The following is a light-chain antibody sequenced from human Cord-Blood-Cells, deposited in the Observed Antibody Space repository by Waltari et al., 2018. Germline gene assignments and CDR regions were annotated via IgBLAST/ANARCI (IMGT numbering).Light chain of an antibody. V-gene: IGKV3-20*01. CDR2: GAS. CDR1: QRVSSSY. CDR3: QQYGSSPGT. J-gene: IGKJ1*01. Sequence: IVLTQSPGTLSLSPAERATLSCRASQRVSSSYLAWYQQKPGQAPRLLIYGASSRATGIPDRFSGSGSGTDFTLTISRLEPEDFAVYYCQQYGSSPGTFGQGTKVEIK.